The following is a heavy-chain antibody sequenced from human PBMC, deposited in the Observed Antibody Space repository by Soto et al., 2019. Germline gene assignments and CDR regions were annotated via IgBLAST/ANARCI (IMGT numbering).Heavy chain of an antibody. V-gene: IGHV1-18*01. J-gene: IGHJ5*02. CDR3: ARDPGYCSGGSCYDGFDP. Sequence: ASVKVSCKASGYTFTSHGISWVRQAPGQGLEWMGWISAYNGNTNYAQKLQGRVTMTTDTSTSTAYMELRSLRSDDTAVYYCARDPGYCSGGSCYDGFDPWGQGTLVTASS. CDR1: GYTFTSHG. D-gene: IGHD2-15*01. CDR2: ISAYNGNT.